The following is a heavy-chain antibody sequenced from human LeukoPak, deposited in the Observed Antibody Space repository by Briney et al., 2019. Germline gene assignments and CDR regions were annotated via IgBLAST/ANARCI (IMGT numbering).Heavy chain of an antibody. CDR1: GFTVSSNY. Sequence: PGGSLRLSCAASGFTVSSNYMSWVRQAPGKGLDWVSVIYSSGDTFYADSVKGRFTISRDNSKNTLYLQMNSLRAEDTAVYYCARDQKSPFDYWGQGTLVTVSS. J-gene: IGHJ4*02. CDR3: ARDQKSPFDY. V-gene: IGHV3-53*01. CDR2: IYSSGDT.